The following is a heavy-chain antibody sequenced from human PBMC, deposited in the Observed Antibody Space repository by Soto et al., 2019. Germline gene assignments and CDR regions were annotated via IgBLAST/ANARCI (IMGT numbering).Heavy chain of an antibody. D-gene: IGHD1-1*01. CDR2: IYPSVSS. J-gene: IGHJ4*02. CDR1: GFAISRGYY. Sequence: SETLSLTCSVSGFAISRGYYWSWVRQPPGKGLEWIGSIYPSVSSYHNPSLATRLRLSIDTSKNQFTLNLTSVTAADTALYFCAREKVGTTFLDNWGQGIQVTVSS. V-gene: IGHV4-38-2*02. CDR3: AREKVGTTFLDN.